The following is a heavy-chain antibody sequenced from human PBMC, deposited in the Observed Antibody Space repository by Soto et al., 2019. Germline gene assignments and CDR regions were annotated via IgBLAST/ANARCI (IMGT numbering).Heavy chain of an antibody. D-gene: IGHD3-22*01. CDR1: GYSFTSYW. J-gene: IGHJ5*02. CDR2: IDPSDYYT. CDR3: QRHSLSRNYYDSSGYCFNWFDP. Sequence: GESLKISCKCSGYSFTSYWISWVRQMPGKGLEWMGRIDPSDYYTNYSPSFQGHVTISADKSISTAYLQWSSLKASDTAMYYCQRHSLSRNYYDSSGYCFNWFDPWGQGTLVTVSS. V-gene: IGHV5-10-1*01.